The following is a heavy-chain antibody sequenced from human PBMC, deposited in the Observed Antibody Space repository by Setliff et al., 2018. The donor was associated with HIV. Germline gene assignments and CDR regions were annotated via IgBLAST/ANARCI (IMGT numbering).Heavy chain of an antibody. CDR2: ISGNSGST. V-gene: IGHV3-23*01. CDR1: GFTFSSYA. Sequence: GGSLRLSCAASGFTFSSYAMSWVRQAPGKGLEWVSIISGNSGSTYYADSVKGRFTISRGNSKNSLYLQMNSLRAEDTALYYCARDPTNGASDVFDLWGQGTMVTVSS. CDR3: ARDPTNGASDVFDL. J-gene: IGHJ3*01. D-gene: IGHD4-17*01.